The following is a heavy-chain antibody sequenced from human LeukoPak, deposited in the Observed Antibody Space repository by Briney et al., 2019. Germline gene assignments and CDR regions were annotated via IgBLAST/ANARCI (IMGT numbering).Heavy chain of an antibody. CDR1: GGSISSYY. J-gene: IGHJ4*02. V-gene: IGHV4-59*01. CDR2: IYYSGST. CDR3: ARGSSVTALHY. D-gene: IGHD3-16*02. Sequence: SETLSLTCTVSGGSISSYYWSWIRQPPGKGLEWIGYIYYSGSTNYNPSLKSRVTISVDTSKNQFSLKLSSVTAADTAVYYCARGSSVTALHYWGQGTLVTVSS.